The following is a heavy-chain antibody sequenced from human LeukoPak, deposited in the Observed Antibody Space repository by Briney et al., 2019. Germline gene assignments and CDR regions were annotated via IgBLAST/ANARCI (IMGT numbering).Heavy chain of an antibody. Sequence: GGSLRLSCAASGFTFSSYGMHWVRQAPGKGLEWVAFIRYDGSNKYYADSVKGRFTISRDNSKNTLYLQMNSLRAEDTAVYYCAKGPYYYDTSGYYYHRAFDIWGQGTMVTVSS. J-gene: IGHJ3*02. D-gene: IGHD3-22*01. CDR3: AKGPYYYDTSGYYYHRAFDI. CDR1: GFTFSSYG. CDR2: IRYDGSNK. V-gene: IGHV3-30*02.